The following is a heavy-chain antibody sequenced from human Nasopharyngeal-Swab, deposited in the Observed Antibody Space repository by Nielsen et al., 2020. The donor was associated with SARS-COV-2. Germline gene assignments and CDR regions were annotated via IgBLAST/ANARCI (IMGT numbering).Heavy chain of an antibody. CDR1: GGSITSRGFY. Sequence: SELLSLTCTVSGGSITSRGFYWTWIRQHPGKGLEWIGYIYYSGNTYYNPSLESRITISVDTSKNQFSLKMNSVTAADTAVYYCARGWAGHYFDYWGPGTLVTVSS. CDR2: IYYSGNT. J-gene: IGHJ4*02. CDR3: ARGWAGHYFDY. V-gene: IGHV4-31*03. D-gene: IGHD3-10*01.